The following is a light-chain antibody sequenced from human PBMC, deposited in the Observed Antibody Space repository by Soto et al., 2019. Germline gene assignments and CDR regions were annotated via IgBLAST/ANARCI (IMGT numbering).Light chain of an antibody. CDR2: EIN. CDR3: SSYAGSSNV. J-gene: IGLJ1*01. CDR1: SSDVGAYDY. Sequence: SALTQPPSASGSPGQSVTISCPGTSSDVGAYDYVSWYQQHPGKAPKLMIYEINKRPSGVPDRFSGSKSGNTASLTVSGLQAEDEADYYCSSYAGSSNVFGTGTKSPS. V-gene: IGLV2-8*01.